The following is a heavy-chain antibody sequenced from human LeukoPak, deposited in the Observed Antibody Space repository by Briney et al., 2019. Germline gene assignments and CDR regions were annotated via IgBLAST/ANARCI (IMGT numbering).Heavy chain of an antibody. CDR3: ARQSRSGWYGGFWFDP. Sequence: PSETLSLTCTVSGGSISSSSYYWGWIRQPPGKGLEWIGSIYYSGSTYYNPSLKSRVTISVDTSKNQFSLKLSSVTVADTAVYYCARQSRSGWYGGFWFDPWGQGTLVTVSS. CDR2: IYYSGST. D-gene: IGHD6-19*01. V-gene: IGHV4-39*07. CDR1: GGSISSSSYY. J-gene: IGHJ5*02.